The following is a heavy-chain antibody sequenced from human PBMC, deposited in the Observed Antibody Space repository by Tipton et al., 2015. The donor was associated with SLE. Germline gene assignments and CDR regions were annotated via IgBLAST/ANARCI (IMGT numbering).Heavy chain of an antibody. CDR3: AREGCSSTSCYGYYYMDV. D-gene: IGHD2-2*01. Sequence: QLVQSGAEVKKPGASVKVSCKASGYTFTSYGISWVRQAPGRGLEWMGWISAYNGKTNYGQKFKGRVTMTTDTSTRTAYMELKSLRSDDSAVYYCAREGCSSTSCYGYYYMDVWGKGTTVTVSS. J-gene: IGHJ6*03. CDR2: ISAYNGKT. CDR1: GYTFTSYG. V-gene: IGHV1-18*01.